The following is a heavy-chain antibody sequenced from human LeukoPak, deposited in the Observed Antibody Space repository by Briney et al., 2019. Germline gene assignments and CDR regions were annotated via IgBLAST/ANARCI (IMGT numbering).Heavy chain of an antibody. CDR1: GGSISSGDYY. V-gene: IGHV4-30-4*08. CDR2: IYYSGST. J-gene: IGHJ5*02. Sequence: SETLSLTCTVSGGSISSGDYYWSWIRQPPGKGLEWIGYIYYSGSTYYNPSLKSRVTISVDTSQNQFSLKLSSVTAADTAVYSCARDGEEYSYGHPWGQGTLVTVS. CDR3: ARDGEEYSYGHP. D-gene: IGHD5-18*01.